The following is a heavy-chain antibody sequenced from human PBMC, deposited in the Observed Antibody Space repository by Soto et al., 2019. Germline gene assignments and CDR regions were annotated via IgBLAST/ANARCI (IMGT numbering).Heavy chain of an antibody. J-gene: IGHJ1*01. CDR1: GYSLINSFSKYW. Sequence: PGESLKISGKASGYSLINSFSKYWIGWVRQMPGKGLEWMGIIYPDGSETQYSPSFQGQVTISADKSTSTAYLQWSSLKASDTAMYYCMARLYEVVGVLELLHHWGQGTLVTVSS. V-gene: IGHV5-51*01. D-gene: IGHD2-15*01. CDR3: MARLYEVVGVLELLHH. CDR2: IYPDGSET.